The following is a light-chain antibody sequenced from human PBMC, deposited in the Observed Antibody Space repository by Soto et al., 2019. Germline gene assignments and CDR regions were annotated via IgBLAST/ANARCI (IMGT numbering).Light chain of an antibody. CDR2: EVD. V-gene: IGLV2-23*02. Sequence: QSALTQPASVSGSPGQSITISCSGTTSDVGIYNLVSWYQQHPGKAPKLVIYEVDKRHSGVSNRFSGSRSGNTASLTLSGLQSVDEADYYCASDAGSRWVFGGGTKVTVL. CDR1: TSDVGIYNL. CDR3: ASDAGSRWV. J-gene: IGLJ3*02.